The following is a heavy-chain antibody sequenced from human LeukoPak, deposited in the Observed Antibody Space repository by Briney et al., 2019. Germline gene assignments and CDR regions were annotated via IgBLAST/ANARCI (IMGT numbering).Heavy chain of an antibody. V-gene: IGHV4-4*07. CDR3: ARGAQGSSWYVYDY. J-gene: IGHJ4*02. CDR1: GGSISSYY. CDR2: IYTSGST. D-gene: IGHD6-13*01. Sequence: SETLSLTCTVSGGSISSYYWSWIRQPPGKGLEWIGRIYTSGSTNYNPSLKSRVTMSVDTSKNQFSLKLSSVTAADTAVYYCARGAQGSSWYVYDYWGQGTLVTVSS.